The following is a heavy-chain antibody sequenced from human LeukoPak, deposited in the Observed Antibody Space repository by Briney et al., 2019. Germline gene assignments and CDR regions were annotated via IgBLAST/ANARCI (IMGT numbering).Heavy chain of an antibody. CDR3: ARDRDYGVVYGMDV. D-gene: IGHD4-17*01. V-gene: IGHV1-18*01. CDR2: ISAYNGNT. Sequence: ASVKVSCKAAGYTFTSYGISWVRQAPGQGLEWMGWISAYNGNTNYAQKLQGRVTMTTDTSTSTAYMELRSLRSDDTAVYYCARDRDYGVVYGMDVWGQGTTVTVSS. CDR1: GYTFTSYG. J-gene: IGHJ6*02.